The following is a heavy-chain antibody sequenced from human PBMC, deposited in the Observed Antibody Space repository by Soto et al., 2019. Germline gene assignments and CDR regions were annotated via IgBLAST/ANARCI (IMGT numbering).Heavy chain of an antibody. V-gene: IGHV3-23*01. J-gene: IGHJ4*02. CDR2: SSATGAGT. D-gene: IGHD1-7*01. Sequence: EVQLLDSGGGLVQPGGSLRLSCAASGFTFSSYGMTWVRQAPGKGLEWVSFSSATGAGTYYAYSVKGRFTISRDNSKYTLYHQMTSLRADDTAVYYCAKDRRAGGNYGFYSDFWGQGALVIVSS. CDR3: AKDRRAGGNYGFYSDF. CDR1: GFTFSSYG.